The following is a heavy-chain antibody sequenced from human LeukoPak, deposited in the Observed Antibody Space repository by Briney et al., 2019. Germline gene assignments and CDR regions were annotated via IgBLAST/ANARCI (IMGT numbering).Heavy chain of an antibody. D-gene: IGHD3-22*01. CDR3: AKDQYYDSSGSYKTSFDY. Sequence: GGSLRLSCAASGFTFSSYAMSWVRQAPGKGLEWVLAISGSGGSTYYADSVKGRFTISRDNSKNTLYLQMNSLRAEDTAAYYCAKDQYYDSSGSYKTSFDYWGQGTLVTVSS. V-gene: IGHV3-23*01. CDR2: ISGSGGST. J-gene: IGHJ4*02. CDR1: GFTFSSYA.